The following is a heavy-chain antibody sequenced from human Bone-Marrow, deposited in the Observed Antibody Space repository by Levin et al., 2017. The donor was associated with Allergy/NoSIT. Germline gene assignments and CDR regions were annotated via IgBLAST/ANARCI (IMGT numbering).Heavy chain of an antibody. CDR2: INHSGST. J-gene: IGHJ4*02. D-gene: IGHD6-19*01. CDR1: GGSFSGYY. V-gene: IGHV4-34*01. Sequence: PSETLSLTCAVYGGSFSGYYWSWIRQPPGKGLEWIGEINHSGSTNYNPSLKSRVTISVDTSKNQFSLKLSSVTAADTAVYYCARSAVASGYWGQGTLVTVSS. CDR3: ARSAVASGY.